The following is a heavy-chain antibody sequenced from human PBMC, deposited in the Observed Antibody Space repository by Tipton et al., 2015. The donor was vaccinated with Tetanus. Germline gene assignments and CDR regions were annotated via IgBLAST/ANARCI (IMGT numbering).Heavy chain of an antibody. J-gene: IGHJ4*02. CDR1: GFTFSTYW. V-gene: IGHV3-7*03. CDR2: INRDGSET. CDR3: AAEVSAGY. Sequence: SLRLSCAVSGFTFSTYWMTWVRQAPGKGLEWVANINRDGSETYYVDSVKGRFTISRDNAKNFLHLQMNSLRAEDTAVYYCAAEVSAGYWGQGTLVTVSS. D-gene: IGHD4/OR15-4a*01.